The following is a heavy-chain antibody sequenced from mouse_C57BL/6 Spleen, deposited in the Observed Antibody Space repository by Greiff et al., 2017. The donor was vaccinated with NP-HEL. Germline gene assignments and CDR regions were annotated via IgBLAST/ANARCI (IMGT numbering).Heavy chain of an antibody. CDR2: INYDGSST. Sequence: EVMLVESEGGLVQPGSSMKLSCTASGFTFNDYYMAWVRQVPEKGLEWVANINYDGSSTYYLDSLKSRFIISRDNAKNILYLQMSSLKSEDTATYYCARVVTYWYFDVWGTGTTVTVSS. CDR3: ARVVTYWYFDV. J-gene: IGHJ1*03. CDR1: GFTFNDYY. V-gene: IGHV5-16*01. D-gene: IGHD2-13*01.